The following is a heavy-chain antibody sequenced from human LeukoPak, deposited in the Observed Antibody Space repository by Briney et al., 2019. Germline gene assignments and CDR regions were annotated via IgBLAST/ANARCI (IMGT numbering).Heavy chain of an antibody. V-gene: IGHV3-23*01. D-gene: IGHD6-6*01. CDR2: ISDDGRST. CDR3: AKRVPYSSSSVYFDY. Sequence: GGSLRLSCAASGVTFSSDGMSWVRQALGKGLEWVSAISDDGRSTYYADSVKGRFTISRDNSTNTLYLQMNSLRAEDTAVYYCAKRVPYSSSSVYFDYWGQGTLVTVSS. J-gene: IGHJ4*02. CDR1: GVTFSSDG.